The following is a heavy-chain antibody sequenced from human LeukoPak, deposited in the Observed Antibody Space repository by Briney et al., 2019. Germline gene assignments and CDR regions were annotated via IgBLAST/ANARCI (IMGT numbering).Heavy chain of an antibody. D-gene: IGHD3-10*01. CDR2: INHSGST. CDR1: GGSFSGYY. J-gene: IGHJ6*03. CDR3: ARGPYYYGSGSNMDYYYMDV. Sequence: PSETLSLTCAVYGGSFSGYYWSWIRQPPGKGLEWIGEINHSGSTNYSPSLKSRVTISVDTSKNQFSLKLSSVTAADTAVYYCARGPYYYGSGSNMDYYYMDVWGKGTTVTVSS. V-gene: IGHV4-34*01.